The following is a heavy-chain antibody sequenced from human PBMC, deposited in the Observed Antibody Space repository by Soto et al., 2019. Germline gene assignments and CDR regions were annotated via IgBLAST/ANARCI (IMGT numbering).Heavy chain of an antibody. Sequence: GGSLRLSCAASGFTFSSYAMHWVHQAPGKGLEWVAVISYDGSNKYYADSVKGRFTISRDNSKNTLYLQMNSLRAEDTAVYYCARGSGPGTTGYFDYWGQGTLVTVSS. J-gene: IGHJ4*02. CDR2: ISYDGSNK. V-gene: IGHV3-30-3*01. CDR1: GFTFSSYA. CDR3: ARGSGPGTTGYFDY. D-gene: IGHD1-1*01.